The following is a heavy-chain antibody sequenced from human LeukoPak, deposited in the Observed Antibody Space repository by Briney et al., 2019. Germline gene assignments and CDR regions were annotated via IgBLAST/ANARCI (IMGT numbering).Heavy chain of an antibody. D-gene: IGHD5-24*01. V-gene: IGHV1-8*01. CDR1: GYTFTCYD. CDR3: ARALPRSKRWLQAPQARTYYYYYYMDV. J-gene: IGHJ6*03. CDR2: MNPNSGNT. Sequence: ASVKVSCKASGYTFTCYDINWVRQATGQGLEWMGWMNPNSGNTGYAQKIQGRVTMTRNTSISTAYMELSSLRSEDTVVYYCARALPRSKRWLQAPQARTYYYYYYMDVWGKGTTVTVSS.